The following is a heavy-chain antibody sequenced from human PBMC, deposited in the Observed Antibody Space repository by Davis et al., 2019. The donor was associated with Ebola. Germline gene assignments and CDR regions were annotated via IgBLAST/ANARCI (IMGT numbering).Heavy chain of an antibody. J-gene: IGHJ2*01. CDR2: ISGSGGAT. CDR1: GFTFASYA. V-gene: IGHV3-23*01. D-gene: IGHD4-17*01. Sequence: GESLKISCAASGFTFASYAMSWVRQAPGKGLEWVSAISGSGGATYYADSVKGRFTVSRDNFKNTLYLQMNSLRAEDTAVYYCTRHVSGDFWYFDLWGRGTLVTVSS. CDR3: TRHVSGDFWYFDL.